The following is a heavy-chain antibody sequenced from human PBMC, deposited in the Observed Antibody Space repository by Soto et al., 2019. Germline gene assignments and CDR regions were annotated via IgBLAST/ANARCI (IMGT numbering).Heavy chain of an antibody. CDR3: AIHSTTWFIDYFQN. J-gene: IGHJ1*01. CDR1: GFTFSDAW. CDR2: IKSKTDGGTI. V-gene: IGHV3-15*01. D-gene: IGHD6-13*01. Sequence: PGGALRVLCVASGFTFSDAWLSWVRQAPGKGLEWVGRIKSKTDGGTIDYAAPVKGRFTISRHDSRNRLYLEINSLKTEDTAVYYCAIHSTTWFIDYFQNWGHLTLFTVS.